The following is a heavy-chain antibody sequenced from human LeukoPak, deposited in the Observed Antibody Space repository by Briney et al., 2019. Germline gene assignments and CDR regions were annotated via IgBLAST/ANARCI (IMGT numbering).Heavy chain of an antibody. Sequence: SETLSLTCTVSGGSISSYYWSWIRQPPGKGLEWIGRIYTSGSTNYNPSLKSRVTMSVDTSKNQFSLKLSSVTAADTALYYCAKDNDSSSWPYYYYYGMDVWGQGTTVTVSS. CDR2: IYTSGST. V-gene: IGHV4-4*07. CDR3: AKDNDSSSWPYYYYYGMDV. D-gene: IGHD6-13*01. CDR1: GGSISSYY. J-gene: IGHJ6*02.